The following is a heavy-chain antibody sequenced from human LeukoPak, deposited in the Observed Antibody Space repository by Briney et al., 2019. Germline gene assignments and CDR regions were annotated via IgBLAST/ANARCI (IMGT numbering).Heavy chain of an antibody. CDR2: IHPKSGDT. CDR3: ASVTYSDFSEHDY. Sequence: ASVKVSCKASGYTFTAYYIHSVRQAPGQGLEWMGWIHPKSGDTIYAKKFQGRVTMTRDTSIDTAYMQLNTLTSDDTAIYYCASVTYSDFSEHDYWGQGTLVTVSS. J-gene: IGHJ4*02. D-gene: IGHD3-22*01. CDR1: GYTFTAYY. V-gene: IGHV1-2*02.